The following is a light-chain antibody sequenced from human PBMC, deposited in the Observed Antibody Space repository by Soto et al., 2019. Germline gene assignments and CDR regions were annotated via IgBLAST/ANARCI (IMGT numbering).Light chain of an antibody. CDR2: GTS. CDR3: QQYASSSWT. CDR1: QSVSSSY. Sequence: EIVLTQSPGTLSLSPGERATLSCRASQSVSSSYLAWYQQKPGQAPRLLIYGTSSRATAIAARFSGSGSGTDFTLTISSLEPEDFAVYYCQQYASSSWTFGQGTKVEIK. J-gene: IGKJ1*01. V-gene: IGKV3-20*01.